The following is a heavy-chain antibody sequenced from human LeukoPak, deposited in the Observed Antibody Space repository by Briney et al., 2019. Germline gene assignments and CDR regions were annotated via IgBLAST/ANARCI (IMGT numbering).Heavy chain of an antibody. Sequence: ASVKVSCKTSGYSFTNYGITWVRQAPGQGLEWMGWISGYNSKPFYAQNFQGRVTMTTDTSTSTVYMEVRSLRSDDTAVYYCARAVSSGSYYRVPPYYFDYWGQGTLVTVSS. J-gene: IGHJ4*02. V-gene: IGHV1-18*01. CDR2: ISGYNSKP. CDR3: ARAVSSGSYYRVPPYYFDY. D-gene: IGHD1-26*01. CDR1: GYSFTNYG.